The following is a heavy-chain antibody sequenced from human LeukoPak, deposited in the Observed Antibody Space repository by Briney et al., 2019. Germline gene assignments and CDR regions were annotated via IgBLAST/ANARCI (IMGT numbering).Heavy chain of an antibody. CDR3: AILTLGY. CDR2: ISYDGSNK. CDR1: GFTFSSYA. V-gene: IGHV3-30-3*01. D-gene: IGHD3-9*01. J-gene: IGHJ4*02. Sequence: GGSLRLSCAASGFTFSSYAMHWVRQAPGKGLEWVAVISYDGSNKYYADSVKGRFTISRDNSKNTLYLQMNSLRAEDTAVYYCAILTLGYWGQGTLVTVSS.